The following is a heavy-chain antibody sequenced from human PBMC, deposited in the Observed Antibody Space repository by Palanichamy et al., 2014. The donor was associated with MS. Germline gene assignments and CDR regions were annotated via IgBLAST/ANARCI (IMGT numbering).Heavy chain of an antibody. CDR1: GFTFSNYG. CDR2: IWYDGSDK. J-gene: IGHJ4*02. Sequence: QVQLVESGGGVVQPGRSLRLSCAASGFTFSNYGMHWVRQAPGKGLEWVAVIWYDGSDKYYVDSVKGRFTISRDNSKNTLYPQMNSLRAEDTAVYYCAKGGGSDWPLDYWGQGTLVTVSS. V-gene: IGHV3-33*06. CDR3: AKGGGSDWPLDY. D-gene: IGHD6-19*01.